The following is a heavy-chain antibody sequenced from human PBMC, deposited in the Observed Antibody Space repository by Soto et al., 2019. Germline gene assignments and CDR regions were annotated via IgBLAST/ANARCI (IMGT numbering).Heavy chain of an antibody. CDR2: IYPGDSDT. CDR1: GYSFTSYW. Sequence: GESLQISCKASGYSFTSYWIGWVRQMPGKGLEWMGIIYPGDSDTRYSPSFQGQVTISADKSISTAYLQWSSLKASDTAMYYCAAYSGSLYYGMDVWGQGTTVTVSS. V-gene: IGHV5-51*01. D-gene: IGHD1-26*01. J-gene: IGHJ6*02. CDR3: AAYSGSLYYGMDV.